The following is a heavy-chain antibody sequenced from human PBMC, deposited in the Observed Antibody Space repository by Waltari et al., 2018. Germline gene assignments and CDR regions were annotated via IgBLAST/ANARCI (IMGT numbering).Heavy chain of an antibody. CDR2: ISSSSSYI. V-gene: IGHV3-21*01. CDR1: GFTFSSYS. D-gene: IGHD3-3*01. Sequence: EVRLVESGGGLVKPGGSLRLSCAASGFTFSSYSMNWVRQAPGKGLEWVSSISSSSSYIYYADSVKGRFTISRDNAKNSLYLQMNSLRAEDTAVYYCARDLARFLEWLSPDYWGQGTLVTVSS. J-gene: IGHJ4*02. CDR3: ARDLARFLEWLSPDY.